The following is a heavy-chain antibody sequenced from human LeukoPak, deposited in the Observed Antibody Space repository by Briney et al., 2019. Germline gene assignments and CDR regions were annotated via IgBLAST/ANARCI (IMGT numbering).Heavy chain of an antibody. Sequence: ASVKVSCKASGYTFTSYDINWVRQATGQGLEWIGWMNPNSGNTGYAQKFQGRVTMTRNTSISTAYMELSSLRSEDTAVYYCASSAPRAAAFDYWGQGTLVTVSS. CDR1: GYTFTSYD. V-gene: IGHV1-8*01. CDR2: MNPNSGNT. D-gene: IGHD6-13*01. J-gene: IGHJ4*02. CDR3: ASSAPRAAAFDY.